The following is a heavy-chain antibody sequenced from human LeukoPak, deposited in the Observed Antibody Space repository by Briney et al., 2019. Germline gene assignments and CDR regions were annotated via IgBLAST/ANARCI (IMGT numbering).Heavy chain of an antibody. D-gene: IGHD2-2*01. V-gene: IGHV1-2*02. CDR1: GYTFTGYY. Sequence: ASVKVSCKASGYTFTGYYMHWVRQAPGQGLEWMGWINPNSGGTNYAQKFQGRVTMTRDTSISTAYMELSRLRSDDTAVYYCARAERVSYCSGTSCHSDWGQGTLVTVSS. J-gene: IGHJ4*02. CDR2: INPNSGGT. CDR3: ARAERVSYCSGTSCHSD.